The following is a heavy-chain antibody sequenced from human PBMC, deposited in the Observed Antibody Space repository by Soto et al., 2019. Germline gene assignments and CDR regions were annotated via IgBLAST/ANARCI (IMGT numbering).Heavy chain of an antibody. CDR1: GFTFSSYG. Sequence: LRLSCAASGFTFSSYGMHWVRQAPGKGLEWVAVIWYDGSNKYYADSVKGRFTISRDNSKNTLYLQMNSLRAEDTAVYYCARGLDCSSTSCLNAFDIWGQGTMVTVS. D-gene: IGHD2-2*01. CDR3: ARGLDCSSTSCLNAFDI. J-gene: IGHJ3*02. V-gene: IGHV3-33*01. CDR2: IWYDGSNK.